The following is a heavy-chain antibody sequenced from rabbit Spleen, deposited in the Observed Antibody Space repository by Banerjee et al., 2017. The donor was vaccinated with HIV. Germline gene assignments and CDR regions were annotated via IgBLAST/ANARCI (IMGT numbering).Heavy chain of an antibody. V-gene: IGHV1S40*01. J-gene: IGHJ4*01. CDR2: IYAGSSGTT. CDR1: GLDFSGDSY. CDR3: ARDRDAGNSGYYPYYYFDL. D-gene: IGHD1-1*01. Sequence: QSLEESGGDLVKPGASLTLTCKASGLDFSGDSYDSYMCWVRQAPGKGLEWIACIYAGSSGTTYYASWAKGRFTISKTSSTTVTLQMTSLTDADTATYFCARDRDAGNSGYYPYYYFDLWGQGTLVTV.